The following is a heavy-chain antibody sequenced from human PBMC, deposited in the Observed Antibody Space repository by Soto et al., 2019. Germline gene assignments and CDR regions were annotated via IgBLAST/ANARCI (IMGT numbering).Heavy chain of an antibody. CDR1: GFSFRNYA. CDR3: AKVFSPEGGNYFDH. CDR2: ISNSFSDGNT. V-gene: IGHV3-23*01. J-gene: IGHJ4*02. Sequence: EVQLLESGGGLVQPGGSLRLSCAASGFSFRNYAMNWVRQAPGKGLEWVSAISNSFSDGNTHYADSVKGRFTISRDNDKNTVFLEMNSLRAEDTAVYYCAKVFSPEGGNYFDHWGQATLVTVSS.